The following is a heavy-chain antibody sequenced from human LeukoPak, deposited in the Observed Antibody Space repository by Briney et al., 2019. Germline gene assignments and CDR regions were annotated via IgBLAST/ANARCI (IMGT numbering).Heavy chain of an antibody. D-gene: IGHD5-18*01. CDR2: ISYDGSNK. CDR1: GFTFSSYA. Sequence: PGGSLRLPCAASGFTFSSYAMHWVRQAPGKGREWVAVISYDGSNKYYADSVKGRFTISRDNSKNTLYMQMNSLRAEDTAVYYCARERLWLDYWGQGTLVTVSS. V-gene: IGHV3-30*04. CDR3: ARERLWLDY. J-gene: IGHJ4*02.